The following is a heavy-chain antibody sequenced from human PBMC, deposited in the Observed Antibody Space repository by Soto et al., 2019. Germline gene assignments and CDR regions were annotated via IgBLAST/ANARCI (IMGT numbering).Heavy chain of an antibody. CDR1: GGSISSYY. Sequence: PPETLSLTCTVSGGSISSYYWSWIRQPPGKGLEWIGYIYYSGSTNYNPSLKSRVTISVDTSKNQFSLKLSSVTAADTAVYYCARAVYVLFSGYPDPHDAFDIRGQGPMVTVSS. J-gene: IGHJ3*02. D-gene: IGHD3-22*01. CDR2: IYYSGST. CDR3: ARAVYVLFSGYPDPHDAFDI. V-gene: IGHV4-59*01.